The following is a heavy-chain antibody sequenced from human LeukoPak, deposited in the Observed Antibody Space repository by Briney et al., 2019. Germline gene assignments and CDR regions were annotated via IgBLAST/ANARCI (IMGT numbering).Heavy chain of an antibody. D-gene: IGHD3-3*01. CDR1: GYTFTSYY. Sequence: ASVKVSCKASGYTFTSYYMHWVRQAPGQGLEWMGIINPSGGSTSYAQKFQGRVTMTRDTSTSTVYVELSSLRSEDTAVYYCARTEEERITIFGVVIAPRAYYYYMDVWGKGTTVTVSS. V-gene: IGHV1-46*01. CDR3: ARTEEERITIFGVVIAPRAYYYYMDV. CDR2: INPSGGST. J-gene: IGHJ6*03.